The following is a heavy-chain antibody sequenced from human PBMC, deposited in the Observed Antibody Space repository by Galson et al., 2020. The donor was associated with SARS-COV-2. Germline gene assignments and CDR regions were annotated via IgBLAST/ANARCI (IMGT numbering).Heavy chain of an antibody. J-gene: IGHJ6*03. CDR2: ISGYNGNT. CDR1: GYTFTNYG. Sequence: ASVKVSCKASGYTFTNYGISWVRQAPGQGLEWMGWISGYNGNTDYAQKFQGRVTMITDTSTSTAYMELRSLRSDDTALYYCARRVVVLVTATPLQSYYYMDVWGEGTPVTVS. V-gene: IGHV1-18*01. D-gene: IGHD2-15*01. CDR3: ARRVVVLVTATPLQSYYYMDV.